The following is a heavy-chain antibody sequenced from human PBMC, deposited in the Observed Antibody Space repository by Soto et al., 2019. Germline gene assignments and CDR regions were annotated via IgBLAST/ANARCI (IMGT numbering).Heavy chain of an antibody. CDR1: GGTFSSYA. J-gene: IGHJ3*02. D-gene: IGHD1-7*01. Sequence: SVKVSCKASGGTFSSYAISWVRQAPGQGLEWMGGIIPIFGTANYAQKFQGRVTITADKSTSTAYMELSSLRSEDTAVYYCARTVDAYNWNYGAAFDIWGQGTMVTVSS. CDR2: IIPIFGTA. V-gene: IGHV1-69*06. CDR3: ARTVDAYNWNYGAAFDI.